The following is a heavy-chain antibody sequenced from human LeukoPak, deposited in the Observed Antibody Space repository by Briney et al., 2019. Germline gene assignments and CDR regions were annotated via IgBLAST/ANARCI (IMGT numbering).Heavy chain of an antibody. J-gene: IGHJ3*02. D-gene: IGHD1-26*01. Sequence: PSETLSLTCTVSGDSFTSVTDYWAWIRQPPGKGLEWIASGDYSGGTYYNPSLESRVAISADMSKNQFSLKLSSVTAADTAVYYCARRSGTYHAFDIWGQGTMVTVSS. CDR3: ARRSGTYHAFDI. V-gene: IGHV4-39*01. CDR2: GDYSGGT. CDR1: GDSFTSVTDY.